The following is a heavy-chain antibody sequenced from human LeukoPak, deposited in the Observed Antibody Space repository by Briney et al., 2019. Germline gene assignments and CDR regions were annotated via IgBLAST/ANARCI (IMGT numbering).Heavy chain of an antibody. CDR3: ARENGDYDY. Sequence: SETLSLTCTVSGGSISSYFWNWIRQPPGKGLEWIGDINYSGRAKFNPSLKSRVTMSVDTSKNQFSLKLSSVTAADTAVYYCARENGDYDYWGQGTLVTVSS. J-gene: IGHJ4*02. V-gene: IGHV4-59*12. D-gene: IGHD4-17*01. CDR2: INYSGRA. CDR1: GGSISSYF.